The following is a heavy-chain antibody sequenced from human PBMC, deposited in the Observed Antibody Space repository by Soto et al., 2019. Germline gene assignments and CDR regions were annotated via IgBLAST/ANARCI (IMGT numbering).Heavy chain of an antibody. Sequence: ITLKESGPTLVKPTQTLTLTCTFSGFSLSTNKMGVAWFRQPPGKALEWLALIYWDDDKRYSPSLKSRLSITKDTSKNQLVLTVTNMDPVDTAAYCGAHRIALTVGFDYWGQGTLVTVSS. CDR1: GFSLSTNKMG. CDR3: AHRIALTVGFDY. J-gene: IGHJ4*02. D-gene: IGHD3-10*01. CDR2: IYWDDDK. V-gene: IGHV2-5*02.